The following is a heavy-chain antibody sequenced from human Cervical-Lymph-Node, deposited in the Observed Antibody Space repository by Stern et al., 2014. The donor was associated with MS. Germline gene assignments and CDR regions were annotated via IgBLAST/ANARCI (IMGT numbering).Heavy chain of an antibody. CDR1: GFTFSNYA. CDR3: TRGDYSNPDY. D-gene: IGHD4-11*01. Sequence: VQLLQSGGGVVQPGRSLRLSCAASGFTFSNYAMHWVRQSPGKGLAWVAGISYDEDNKFYADSVKGRFTISRDNSKNTLYLQMNSLKTDDTAVYYCTRGDYSNPDYWGQGILVTVSS. J-gene: IGHJ4*02. CDR2: ISYDEDNK. V-gene: IGHV3-30*04.